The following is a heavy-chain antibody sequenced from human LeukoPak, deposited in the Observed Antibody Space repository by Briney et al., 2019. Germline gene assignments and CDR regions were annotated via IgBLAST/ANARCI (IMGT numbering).Heavy chain of an antibody. V-gene: IGHV4-59*01. CDR3: ARGTQSVEWLRKRSASFDY. J-gene: IGHJ4*02. CDR2: IYYSGST. CDR1: GGSISSYY. Sequence: SETLFLTCTVSGGSISSYYWSWIRQPPGKGLEWIGYIYYSGSTNYNPSLKSRVTISVDTSKNQFSLKLSSVTAADTAVYYCARGTQSVEWLRKRSASFDYWGQGTLVTVSS. D-gene: IGHD5-12*01.